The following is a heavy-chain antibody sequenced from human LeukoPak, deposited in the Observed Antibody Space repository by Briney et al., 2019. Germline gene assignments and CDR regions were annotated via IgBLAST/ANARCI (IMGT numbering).Heavy chain of an antibody. CDR2: IYTSGST. D-gene: IGHD6-13*01. J-gene: IGHJ5*02. V-gene: IGHV4-61*02. CDR3: ARRYSSSLAWFDP. Sequence: SETLSLTCTVSGGSISSGSYYWSWIRQPAGRGLEWIGRIYTSGSTNYNPSLKSRVTISVDTSKNQFSLKLSSVTAADTAVYYCARRYSSSLAWFDPWGQGILVTVSS. CDR1: GGSISSGSYY.